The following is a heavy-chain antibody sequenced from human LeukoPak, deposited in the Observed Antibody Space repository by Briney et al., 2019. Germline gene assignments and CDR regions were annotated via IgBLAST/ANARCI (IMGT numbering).Heavy chain of an antibody. Sequence: GGSLRLSCAASGITVSRNHMSWVRQAPGKGLEWVSVIYSGGETYYAESVKGRFTISRDNSKNTLYLQMNSLRDEDTAVYYCARDQCTSASCYSNWGQGTLVAVSS. D-gene: IGHD2-2*02. V-gene: IGHV3-66*02. CDR3: ARDQCTSASCYSN. J-gene: IGHJ1*01. CDR2: IYSGGET. CDR1: GITVSRNH.